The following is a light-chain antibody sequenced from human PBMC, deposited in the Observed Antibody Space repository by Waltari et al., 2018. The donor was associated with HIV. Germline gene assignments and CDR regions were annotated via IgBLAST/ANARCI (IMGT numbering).Light chain of an antibody. CDR2: DVS. CDR3: CSYAGSYSYV. CDR1: SSDVGGYKY. J-gene: IGLJ1*01. Sequence: QSALTQPRSVSGSPGQSVTISCTGSSSDVGGYKYVSWYEQHPGKAPKLMIYDVSKRPSGVPDRVSGSKSGNTASLTISGLQAEDEADYYCCSYAGSYSYVFGTGTKVTVL. V-gene: IGLV2-11*01.